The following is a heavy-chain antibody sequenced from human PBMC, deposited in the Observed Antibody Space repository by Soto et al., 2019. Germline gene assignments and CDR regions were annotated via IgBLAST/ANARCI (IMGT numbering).Heavy chain of an antibody. Sequence: QVQLQESGPGLVKPSETLSLTCTVSGDSISSYYWSWLRQPPGKGLEWIGNIYHSGSTNYSPSLNTRGTISVDTSKNQVSLTLTAVTAADTAVYSCARHYCRGGSCDLDYCGQGILVSVSS. CDR1: GDSISSYY. V-gene: IGHV4-59*08. D-gene: IGHD2-15*01. CDR3: ARHYCRGGSCDLDY. CDR2: IYHSGST. J-gene: IGHJ4*02.